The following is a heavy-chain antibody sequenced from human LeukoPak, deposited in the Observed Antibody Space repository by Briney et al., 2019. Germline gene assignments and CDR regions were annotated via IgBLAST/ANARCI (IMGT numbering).Heavy chain of an antibody. D-gene: IGHD6-13*01. CDR1: GYTFTSSG. Sequence: GASVKVSCKASGYTFTSSGISWVRQAPGQGLEWMGWISAYNGNTNYAQKLQGRVTMTTDTSTSTAYMELRSPRSDDTAVYYCARSFWCSYSSSCELAYWGQGTLVTVSS. V-gene: IGHV1-18*01. CDR2: ISAYNGNT. J-gene: IGHJ4*02. CDR3: ARSFWCSYSSSCELAY.